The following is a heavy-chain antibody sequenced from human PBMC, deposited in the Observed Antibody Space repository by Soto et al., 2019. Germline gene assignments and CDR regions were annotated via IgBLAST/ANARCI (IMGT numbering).Heavy chain of an antibody. CDR3: ARQRLFLDWPEGYMDV. CDR2: IFYSGST. D-gene: IGHD3-3*01. V-gene: IGHV4-59*01. Sequence: QVHLQESGPGLVKPSETLSLTCTVSGGSISVYQWSWIRQSPGKGLEWLGHIFYSGSTNYNPSLKGRVAIAVDTSKNQFSLKVSSVTAADTAVYYCARQRLFLDWPEGYMDVWGKGTTVTVSS. J-gene: IGHJ6*03. CDR1: GGSISVYQ.